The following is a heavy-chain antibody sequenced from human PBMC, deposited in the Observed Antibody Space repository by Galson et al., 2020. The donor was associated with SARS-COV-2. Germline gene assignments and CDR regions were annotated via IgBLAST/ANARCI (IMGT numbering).Heavy chain of an antibody. J-gene: IGHJ4*02. V-gene: IGHV2-5*02. CDR3: ARIYWSSISCLFSSGGDYFDY. Sequence: SGPTLVKPTQTLTLTCTFSGFSLSTSGVGVGWIRQPPGKALEWLALIYWDADKRYSPSLKSRLTITKDTSKNQVVLTMTNMDPVDTATYYCARIYWSSISCLFSSGGDYFDYWGQGTLVTVSS. D-gene: IGHD2-2*01. CDR2: IYWDADK. CDR1: GFSLSTSGVG.